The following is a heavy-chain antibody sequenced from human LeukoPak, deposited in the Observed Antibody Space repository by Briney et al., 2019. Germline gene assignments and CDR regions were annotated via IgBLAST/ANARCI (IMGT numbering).Heavy chain of an antibody. CDR3: AREQWLPLDR. CDR1: GYTFTDYY. Sequence: GASVKVSCKASGYTFTDYYMHWVRQAPGQGLEWMGWINPNSGGTNYAQKFQGRVTLTSDTSIRTAYMEVIRLRSDDTAVYYCAREQWLPLDRWGQGTLVTVSS. CDR2: INPNSGGT. D-gene: IGHD6-19*01. J-gene: IGHJ5*02. V-gene: IGHV1-2*02.